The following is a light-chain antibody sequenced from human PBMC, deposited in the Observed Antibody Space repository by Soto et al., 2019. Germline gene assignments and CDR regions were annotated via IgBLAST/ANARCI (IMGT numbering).Light chain of an antibody. CDR1: QSISSW. V-gene: IGKV1-5*03. Sequence: DIQMNQSPSTLSASVGDRVTITCRASQSISSWLAWYQQKPGKAPKLLIYKASSLESGVPSRFSGSGSGTEFTLTISSLQPDDFATYYCQQYNSYSWTFGQGTMVDIK. CDR3: QQYNSYSWT. J-gene: IGKJ1*01. CDR2: KAS.